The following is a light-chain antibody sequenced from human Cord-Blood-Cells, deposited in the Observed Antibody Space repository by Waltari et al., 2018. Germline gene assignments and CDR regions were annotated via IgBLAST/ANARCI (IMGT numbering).Light chain of an antibody. CDR1: QSVSSY. CDR3: QQRSNWPPLT. Sequence: EIVLTQSPATLSLSPGERATLSCRASQSVSSYLAWYQQKPGQAPRLLIYDASNRATGIPARCSGSGSWTDFTLTISSLEPEDFAVYYCQQRSNWPPLTFGGGTKVESK. J-gene: IGKJ4*01. CDR2: DAS. V-gene: IGKV3-11*01.